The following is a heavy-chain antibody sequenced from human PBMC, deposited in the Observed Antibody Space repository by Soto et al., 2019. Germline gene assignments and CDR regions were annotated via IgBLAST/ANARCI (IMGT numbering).Heavy chain of an antibody. CDR2: ISGSGGST. J-gene: IGHJ4*02. CDR1: GFTFSSYA. D-gene: IGHD3-10*01. Sequence: RLSCAASGFTFSSYAMSWVRQAPGKGLEWVSAISGSGGSTYYADSVKGRFTISRDNSKNTPYLQMNSLRAEDTAVYYCAKDRSAYYYGSGYVFDYWGQGTLVTVSS. CDR3: AKDRSAYYYGSGYVFDY. V-gene: IGHV3-23*01.